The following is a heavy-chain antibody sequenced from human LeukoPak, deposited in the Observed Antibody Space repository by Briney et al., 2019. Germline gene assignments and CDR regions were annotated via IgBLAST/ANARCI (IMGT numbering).Heavy chain of an antibody. Sequence: GGSLRLSCAASGFTFDDYAMHWVRQAPGKGLEWVAFISYDGTKYYADSVKGRFTISRDNSKNTLYLQMNSLRAEDTAVYYCARDRSFIAAAGIDYWGQGTLVTVSS. V-gene: IGHV3-30*04. CDR1: GFTFDDYA. D-gene: IGHD6-13*01. CDR3: ARDRSFIAAAGIDY. CDR2: ISYDGTK. J-gene: IGHJ4*02.